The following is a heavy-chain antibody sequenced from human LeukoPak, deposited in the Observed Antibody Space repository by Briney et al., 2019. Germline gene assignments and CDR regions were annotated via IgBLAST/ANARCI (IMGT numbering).Heavy chain of an antibody. D-gene: IGHD3-10*01. V-gene: IGHV3-21*01. J-gene: IGHJ4*02. CDR1: GFTFSSYC. Sequence: GGSLRLSCAASGFTFSSYCMNWVRQAPGKGLEWVSSISSSSSYIYYADSVKGRFTISRDNAKNSLYLQMNSLRAEDTAVYYCAREEPLGGDFDYWGQGTLVTVSS. CDR2: ISSSSSYI. CDR3: AREEPLGGDFDY.